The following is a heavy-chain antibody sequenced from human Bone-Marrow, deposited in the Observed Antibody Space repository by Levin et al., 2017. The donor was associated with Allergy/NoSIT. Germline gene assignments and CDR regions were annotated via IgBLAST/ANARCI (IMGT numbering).Heavy chain of an antibody. CDR2: ISYSGLT. CDR3: ARDSLHGDGAGTAVHDAFDM. D-gene: IGHD4/OR15-4a*01. Sequence: PSETLSLTCSVSGASIRAVNYWWSWIRQPPGKALEWMGYISYSGLTYYNPSLKNRITISLDASKNQMSLRLSSVTAADTAVYFCARDSLHGDGAGTAVHDAFDMWGQGTTVTVSS. V-gene: IGHV4-30-4*08. CDR1: GASIRAVNYW. J-gene: IGHJ3*02.